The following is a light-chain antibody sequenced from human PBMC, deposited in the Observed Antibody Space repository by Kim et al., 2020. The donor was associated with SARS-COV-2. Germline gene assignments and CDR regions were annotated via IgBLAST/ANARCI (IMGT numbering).Light chain of an antibody. V-gene: IGKV1-39*01. J-gene: IGKJ4*01. CDR1: QSISSY. CDR2: AAS. Sequence: DIQMTQSPSSLSASVGDRVTITCRASQSISSYLNWYQQKPGKDPKLLIYAASSLQSGVPSRFSGSGSGTDFTLTISSLQPEDFATYYCQQSYSTPLTFGGGTKLEI. CDR3: QQSYSTPLT.